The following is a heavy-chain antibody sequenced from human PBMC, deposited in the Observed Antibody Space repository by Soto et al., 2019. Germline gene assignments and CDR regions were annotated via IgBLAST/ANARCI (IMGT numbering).Heavy chain of an antibody. CDR1: GYTFTGYY. D-gene: IGHD2-21*01. CDR3: ARTIAVVTHTWFDP. CDR2: INPNSGGT. J-gene: IGHJ5*02. Sequence: ASVKVSCKASGYTFTGYYMHWVRQAPGQGLEWMGWINPNSGGTNYAQKFQGRVTMTRDTSISTAYMELSRLRSDDTAVYYCARTIAVVTHTWFDPWGQGTLVTVSS. V-gene: IGHV1-2*02.